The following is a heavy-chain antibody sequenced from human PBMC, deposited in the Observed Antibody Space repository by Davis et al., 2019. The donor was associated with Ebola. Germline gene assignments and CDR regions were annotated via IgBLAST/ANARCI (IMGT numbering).Heavy chain of an antibody. Sequence: SVKVSCKASGGTFSSYAISWVRQAPGQGLEWMGGIIPIFGTANYAQKFQGRVTITADESTSTAYMELSSLRSEDTAVYYCARDLRTAVTPTAYYYMDVWGKGTTVTVSS. J-gene: IGHJ6*03. CDR2: IIPIFGTA. D-gene: IGHD5/OR15-5a*01. CDR3: ARDLRTAVTPTAYYYMDV. CDR1: GGTFSSYA. V-gene: IGHV1-69*13.